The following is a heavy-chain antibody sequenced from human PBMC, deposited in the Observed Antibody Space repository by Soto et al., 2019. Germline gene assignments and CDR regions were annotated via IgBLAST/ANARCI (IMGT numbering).Heavy chain of an antibody. V-gene: IGHV1-2*02. CDR3: ARVKGYSSSSGYFDY. J-gene: IGHJ4*02. D-gene: IGHD6-6*01. CDR2: INPNSGGT. CDR1: GYTFTGYY. Sequence: QVPLVQSGAEVKKPGASVKVSCKASGYTFTGYYMHWVRQAPGQGLEWMGWINPNSGGTNYAQKFQGRVTMTRDTSISTAYMELSRLRSDDTAVYYCARVKGYSSSSGYFDYWGQGTLVTVSS.